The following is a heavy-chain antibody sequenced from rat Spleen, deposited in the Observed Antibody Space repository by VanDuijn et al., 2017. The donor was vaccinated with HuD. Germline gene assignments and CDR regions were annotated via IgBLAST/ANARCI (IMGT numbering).Heavy chain of an antibody. CDR2: MKYDGET. J-gene: IGHJ3*01. Sequence: VQLKESGPGLVQPSQTLSLTCTVSGFSLRDYSVQWVRQPPGKGLEWMGRMKYDGETYYNSALKSRLSISRDTSKSQVFLRMNSLQSEDTAIYYCIRDDYRGWFAYWGQGTLVTVSS. V-gene: IGHV2S30*01. D-gene: IGHD1-11*01. CDR1: GFSLRDYS. CDR3: IRDDYRGWFAY.